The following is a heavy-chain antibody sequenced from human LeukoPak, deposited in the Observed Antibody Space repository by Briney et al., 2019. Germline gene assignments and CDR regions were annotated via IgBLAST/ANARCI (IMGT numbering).Heavy chain of an antibody. CDR2: ISSSGTTI. D-gene: IGHD7-27*01. V-gene: IGHV3-48*03. J-gene: IGHJ3*02. Sequence: GGSLRLSCAASGFTFNTYGMNWVRQAPGKVLARVSYISSSGTTIYYADSVKGRFTISRDNAKNSLYLQMNSLRAEDTAVYYCARNTNWYDAFDIWGQGTMVTVSS. CDR3: ARNTNWYDAFDI. CDR1: GFTFNTYG.